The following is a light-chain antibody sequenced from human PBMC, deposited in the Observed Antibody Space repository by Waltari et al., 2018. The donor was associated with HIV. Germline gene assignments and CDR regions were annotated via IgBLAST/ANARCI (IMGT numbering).Light chain of an antibody. Sequence: SYVLTQPPSVSMAPGQTAHLTCGGNNLGSERVHWYQQKPGQAPVVVVYDDSDRPSGIPERFSGSNSGDTATLTISRVEAGDEADYYCQVWHRSSDHWVFGGGTKLTVL. CDR1: NLGSER. V-gene: IGLV3-21*02. CDR2: DDS. CDR3: QVWHRSSDHWV. J-gene: IGLJ3*02.